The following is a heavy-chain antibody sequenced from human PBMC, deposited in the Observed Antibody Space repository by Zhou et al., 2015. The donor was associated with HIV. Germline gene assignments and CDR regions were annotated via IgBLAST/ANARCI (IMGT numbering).Heavy chain of an antibody. D-gene: IGHD2-2*01. J-gene: IGHJ4*02. CDR1: GGTFSSYT. Sequence: QVQLVQSGAEVKKPGSSVKVSCKASGGTFSSYTISWVRQAPGQGLEWMGRIIPILGIANYAQKFQGRVTITADKSTSTAYMELSSLRSEDTAVYYCAREVPAAINYFDYWGQGTLVTVSS. CDR2: IIPILGIA. CDR3: AREVPAAINYFDY. V-gene: IGHV1-69*08.